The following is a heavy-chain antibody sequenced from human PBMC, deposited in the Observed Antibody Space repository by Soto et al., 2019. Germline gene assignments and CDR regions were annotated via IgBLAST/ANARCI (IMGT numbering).Heavy chain of an antibody. D-gene: IGHD5-12*01. J-gene: IGHJ5*02. CDR1: GFTFSSYS. V-gene: IGHV3-21*01. CDR3: ARDPRPEYSGPRGWFDP. CDR2: ISSSSSYI. Sequence: GGSLRLSCAASGFTFSSYSMNWVRQAPGKGLEWVSSISSSSSYIYYADSVKGRFTISRDNAKNSLYLQMNSLRAEDTAVYYCARDPRPEYSGPRGWFDPWGQGTLVTVSS.